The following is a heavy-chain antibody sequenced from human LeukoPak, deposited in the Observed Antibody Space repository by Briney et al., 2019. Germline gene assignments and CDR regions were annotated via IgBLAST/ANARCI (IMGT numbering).Heavy chain of an antibody. CDR3: ARDQGQQWLGD. Sequence: GASVKVSCKASGYTFTGYYMHWVRQAPGQGLEWMGWINPNSGATNYAQKFQGRVTMTRDTSISTVYMELGSLRSDDTAVYYCARDQGQQWLGDWGQGTLVTVSS. J-gene: IGHJ4*02. D-gene: IGHD6-19*01. CDR2: INPNSGAT. CDR1: GYTFTGYY. V-gene: IGHV1-2*02.